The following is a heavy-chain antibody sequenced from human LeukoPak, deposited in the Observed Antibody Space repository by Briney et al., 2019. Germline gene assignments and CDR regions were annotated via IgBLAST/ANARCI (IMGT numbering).Heavy chain of an antibody. Sequence: GGSLRLSCAASGFTVNNNYMSWVRQAPGKGLEWVANIRGDESRKYYLDSVTGRFTISRDNAKNSLYLQMNSLRAEDTAVYYCARDANYHVSSDYYDAFDIWGQGTMVTVSS. V-gene: IGHV3-7*01. CDR2: IRGDESRK. J-gene: IGHJ3*02. D-gene: IGHD3-22*01. CDR1: GFTVNNNY. CDR3: ARDANYHVSSDYYDAFDI.